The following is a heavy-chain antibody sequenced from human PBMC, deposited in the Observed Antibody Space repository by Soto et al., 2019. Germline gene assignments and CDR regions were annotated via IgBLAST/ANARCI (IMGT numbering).Heavy chain of an antibody. J-gene: IGHJ4*02. CDR1: GFRFSDYE. Sequence: EVQLMESGGGLVQPGGTLRLPCATSGFRFSDYEMNWVRQAPGKGLEWVAYILSIGTTIYYTDSVKGRFTISRDNTKNLLYLQMNSLRVEDTGVYYCARGMDIVATIGFDSWGQRTMVTVSS. CDR3: ARGMDIVATIGFDS. D-gene: IGHD5-12*01. V-gene: IGHV3-48*03. CDR2: ILSIGTTI.